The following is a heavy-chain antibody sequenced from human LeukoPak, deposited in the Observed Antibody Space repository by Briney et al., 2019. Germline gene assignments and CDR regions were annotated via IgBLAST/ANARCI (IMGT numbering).Heavy chain of an antibody. J-gene: IGHJ2*01. D-gene: IGHD3-10*01. CDR1: GFTFSSYG. CDR2: IWYDGSNK. V-gene: IGHV3-33*08. CDR3: ARGSLWFGELRDWYFDL. Sequence: GGSLRLSCAASGFTFSSYGMHWVRRAPGKGLEWVAVIWYDGSNKYYADSVKGRFTISRDNSKNTLYLQMDSLRAEDTAVYYCARGSLWFGELRDWYFDLWGRGTLVTVSS.